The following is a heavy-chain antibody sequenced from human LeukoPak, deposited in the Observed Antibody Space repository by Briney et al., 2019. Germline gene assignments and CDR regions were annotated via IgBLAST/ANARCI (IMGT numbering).Heavy chain of an antibody. V-gene: IGHV4-34*01. CDR1: GGSFSGYY. CDR2: INHSGST. D-gene: IGHD2-2*01. CDR3: ARGLEVYCSSTSCFGRAGFDP. Sequence: PSETLSLTCAVYGGSFSGYYWSWIRQPPGKGLEWIGEINHSGSTNYNPSLKSRVTISVDTSKNQFSLKLSSVTAADTAVYYCARGLEVYCSSTSCFGRAGFDPWGQGTLVTVSS. J-gene: IGHJ5*02.